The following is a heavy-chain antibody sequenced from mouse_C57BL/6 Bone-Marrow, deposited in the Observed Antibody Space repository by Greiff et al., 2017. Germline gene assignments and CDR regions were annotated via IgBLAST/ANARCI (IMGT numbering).Heavy chain of an antibody. CDR2: IVPANGNT. CDR3: ARSGWDYLDY. D-gene: IGHD1-1*02. Sequence: VQLQQSVAELVRPGASVTLSCTASGFNIKNTSMHWVQQRPEQGLEWIGRIVPANGNTKYAPKFQGKGTITADTSYNTAYLQLSSLTSEDTAIYYCARSGWDYLDYWGQGTTLTVSS. CDR1: GFNIKNTS. V-gene: IGHV14-3*01. J-gene: IGHJ2*01.